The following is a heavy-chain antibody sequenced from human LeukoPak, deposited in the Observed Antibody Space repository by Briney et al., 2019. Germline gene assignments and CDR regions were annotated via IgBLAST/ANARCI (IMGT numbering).Heavy chain of an antibody. CDR2: INHSGST. D-gene: IGHD4-17*01. J-gene: IGHJ6*03. Sequence: PSETLSLTCAVYVGSFSGYYWSWIRQPPEKGLEWIGEINHSGSTNYNPSLKSRVTISVDTSKNQFSLKLSSVTAADTAVYYCAREAYGDYYYYYMDVWGKGTTVTISS. CDR3: AREAYGDYYYYYMDV. V-gene: IGHV4-34*01. CDR1: VGSFSGYY.